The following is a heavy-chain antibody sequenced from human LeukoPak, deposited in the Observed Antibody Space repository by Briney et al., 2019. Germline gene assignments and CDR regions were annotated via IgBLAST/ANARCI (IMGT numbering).Heavy chain of an antibody. CDR1: GGSISSSSYY. V-gene: IGHV4-39*07. CDR2: IYYSGST. J-gene: IGHJ3*02. Sequence: SETLSLTCTVSGGSISSSSYYWGWIRQPPGKGLEWIGSIYYSGSTYYNPSLKSRVTISVDTSKNQFSLKLSSVTAADTAVYYCATDYYGSGYDAFDIWGQGTMVTVSS. CDR3: ATDYYGSGYDAFDI. D-gene: IGHD3-10*01.